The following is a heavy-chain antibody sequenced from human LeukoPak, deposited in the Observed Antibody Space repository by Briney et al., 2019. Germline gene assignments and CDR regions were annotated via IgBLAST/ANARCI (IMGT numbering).Heavy chain of an antibody. D-gene: IGHD3-22*01. V-gene: IGHV4-38-2*01. Sequence: SETLSLTCAVSGYYISSGYYWGWIRQPPGKGLEWIGSIYHSGSTYYNPSLKSRVTISVDTSKNQFSLKLSSVTAADTAVYYCARQSSGYYYGWFDPWGQGTLVIVSS. CDR3: ARQSSGYYYGWFDP. CDR1: GYYISSGYY. J-gene: IGHJ5*02. CDR2: IYHSGST.